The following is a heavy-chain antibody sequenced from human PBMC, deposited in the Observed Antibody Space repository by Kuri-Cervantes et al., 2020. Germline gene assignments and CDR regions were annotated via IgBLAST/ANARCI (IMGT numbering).Heavy chain of an antibody. CDR1: GYSISSGYY. V-gene: IGHV4-38-2*02. D-gene: IGHD3-10*01. Sequence: SETLSLTCTVSGYSISSGYYWGWIRQSPGKGLEWIGSIYHSGSTNYNPSLKSRVTISVDTSKNQFSLKLSSVTAADTAVYYCARVDVWFGELLDDAFDIWGQGTMVTVSS. CDR2: IYHSGST. CDR3: ARVDVWFGELLDDAFDI. J-gene: IGHJ3*02.